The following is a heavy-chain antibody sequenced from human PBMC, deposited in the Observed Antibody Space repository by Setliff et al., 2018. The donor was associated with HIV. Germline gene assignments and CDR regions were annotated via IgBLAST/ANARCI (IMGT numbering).Heavy chain of an antibody. Sequence: ASVKVSCKASGGSFSSFAISWVRQAPGQGLEWMGGIMSILNIANYAQKFQGRVTITADKSTRTAYMELTSLRSEDTAVYYCAKELSYCSGGSCYFDSWGQGTLVTVSS. V-gene: IGHV1-69*10. CDR2: IMSILNIA. CDR3: AKELSYCSGGSCYFDS. CDR1: GGSFSSFA. D-gene: IGHD2-15*01. J-gene: IGHJ4*02.